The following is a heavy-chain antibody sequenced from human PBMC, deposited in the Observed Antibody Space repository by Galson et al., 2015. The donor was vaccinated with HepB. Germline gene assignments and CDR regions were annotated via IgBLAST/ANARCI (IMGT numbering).Heavy chain of an antibody. J-gene: IGHJ5*02. D-gene: IGHD6-13*01. CDR2: ISSSSSYI. CDR1: GFTFSSYS. V-gene: IGHV3-21*01. Sequence: SLRLSCAASGFTFSSYSMNWVRQAPGKGLEWVSSISSSSSYIYYADSVKGRFTISRDNAKNSLYLQMNSLRAEDTAVYYCARDNIAAAGGWFDPWGQGTLVTVSS. CDR3: ARDNIAAAGGWFDP.